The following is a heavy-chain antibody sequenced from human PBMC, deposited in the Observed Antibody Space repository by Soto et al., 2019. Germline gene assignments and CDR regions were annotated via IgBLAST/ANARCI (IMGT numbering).Heavy chain of an antibody. V-gene: IGHV1-69*13. Sequence: ASVKVSCKASGGTFSSYAISWVRQAPGQGLEWMGGIIPIFGTANYAQKFQGRVTITADESTSTAYMELSSLRSEDTAVYYCARDDLKNNWFDPWGQETLVTVPS. J-gene: IGHJ5*02. CDR1: GGTFSSYA. CDR2: IIPIFGTA. CDR3: ARDDLKNNWFDP.